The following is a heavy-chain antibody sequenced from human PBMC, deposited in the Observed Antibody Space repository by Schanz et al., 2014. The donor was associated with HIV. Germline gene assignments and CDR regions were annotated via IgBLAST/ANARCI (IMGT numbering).Heavy chain of an antibody. V-gene: IGHV1-69*01. CDR3: AREGGNLVEGGYFFDY. J-gene: IGHJ4*02. CDR2: IMPILGTA. CDR1: GGAFSSYA. Sequence: QVLLVQSGAEMKQPGSSVTVSCKASGGAFSSYAISWVRQAPGQGLEWMGGIMPILGTANYAQKLQGRVTITADESTSTAYMELSSLRLEDTAVYYCAREGGNLVEGGYFFDYWGQGTLVTVSS. D-gene: IGHD2-15*01.